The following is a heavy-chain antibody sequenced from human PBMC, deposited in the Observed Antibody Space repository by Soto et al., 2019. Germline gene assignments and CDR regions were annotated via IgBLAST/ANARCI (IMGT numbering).Heavy chain of an antibody. Sequence: QVQLVESGGGVVQPGRSLRLSCAASGFTFSSYGMHWVRQAPGKGLEWVAVISYDGSNKYYADSVKGRFTISRDNSKNTLYLQMNSLRAEDTAVYYCAKDEEAGEMATNTPGGTFDYWGQGTLVTVSS. CDR2: ISYDGSNK. D-gene: IGHD5-12*01. CDR1: GFTFSSYG. CDR3: AKDEEAGEMATNTPGGTFDY. J-gene: IGHJ4*02. V-gene: IGHV3-30*18.